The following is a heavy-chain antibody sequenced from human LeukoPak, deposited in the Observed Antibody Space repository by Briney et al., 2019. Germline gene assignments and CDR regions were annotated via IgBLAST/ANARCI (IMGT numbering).Heavy chain of an antibody. CDR2: IKTDGSQI. CDR3: AKEDRAARLLAGFDP. V-gene: IGHV3-7*03. J-gene: IGHJ5*02. D-gene: IGHD6-6*01. Sequence: PGGSLRLSCVASGFTFSSYWMTWVRQAPGKGLEWVANIKTDGSQIYYVDSVKGRFTISRDNAKNSLYLQMNSLRAEDTAVYYCAKEDRAARLLAGFDPWGQGTLVTVSS. CDR1: GFTFSSYW.